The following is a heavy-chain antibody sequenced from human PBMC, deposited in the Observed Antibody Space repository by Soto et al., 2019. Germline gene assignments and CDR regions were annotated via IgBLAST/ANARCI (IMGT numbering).Heavy chain of an antibody. CDR1: GGSFSGYY. Sequence: QVQLQQWGAGLLKPSETLSLTCAVYGGSFSGYYWSWIRQPPGKGLEWIGEINHSGSTNYNPSLTSRXXIXVXXSKNQFSLKLSSVTAADTAVYYCARPGRWLIVFDPWGQGTLVTVSS. D-gene: IGHD3-10*01. J-gene: IGHJ5*02. CDR3: ARPGRWLIVFDP. CDR2: INHSGST. V-gene: IGHV4-34*01.